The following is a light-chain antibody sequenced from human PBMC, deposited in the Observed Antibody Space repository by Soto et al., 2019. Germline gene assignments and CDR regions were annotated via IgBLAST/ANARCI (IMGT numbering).Light chain of an antibody. CDR1: QTVSSSY. V-gene: IGKV3-20*01. CDR2: GAS. CDR3: HQCDTSPFP. Sequence: EIVLTQSPGTLSLSPGERATLSCRASQTVSSSYLAWYQQKPGQAPRLLIYGASSRATGIPDRFSGRGSGKDLTLTISRLEPEDFAVFYCHQCDTSPFPFGGGTKVEIK. J-gene: IGKJ4*01.